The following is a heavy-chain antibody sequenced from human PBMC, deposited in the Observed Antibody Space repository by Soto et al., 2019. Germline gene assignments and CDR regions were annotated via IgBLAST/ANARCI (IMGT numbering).Heavy chain of an antibody. CDR1: GGSISSGGYY. V-gene: IGHV4-31*03. CDR3: ASGGEYCTNGVCYNQDY. Sequence: PSETLSLTCTVSGGSISSGGYYWSWIRQHPGKGLEWIGYIYYSGSTYYNPSLKSRVTISVDTSKNQFSLKLSSVTAADTAVYYCASGGEYCTNGVCYNQDYWGQGTLVTVSS. J-gene: IGHJ4*02. CDR2: IYYSGST. D-gene: IGHD2-8*01.